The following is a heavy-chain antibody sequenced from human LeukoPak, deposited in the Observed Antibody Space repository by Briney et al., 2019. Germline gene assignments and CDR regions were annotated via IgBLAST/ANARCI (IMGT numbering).Heavy chain of an antibody. CDR2: IIPIFGTA. D-gene: IGHD3-22*01. CDR1: GGTFSSYA. Sequence: GASVKVSCKASGGTFSSYAISWVRQAPGQGLEWMGGIIPIFGTADYAQKFQGRVTITTDESTSTAYMELSSLRSEDTAVYYCARDSSGYLGYFDYWGQGTLVTVSS. J-gene: IGHJ4*02. CDR3: ARDSSGYLGYFDY. V-gene: IGHV1-69*05.